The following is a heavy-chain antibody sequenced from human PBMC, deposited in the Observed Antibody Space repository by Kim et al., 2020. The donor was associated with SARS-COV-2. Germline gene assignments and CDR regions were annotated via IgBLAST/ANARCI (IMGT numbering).Heavy chain of an antibody. CDR1: GGSISSSSYY. CDR2: IYYSGST. D-gene: IGHD6-6*01. Sequence: SETLSLTCTVSGGSISSSSYYWGWIRQPPGKGLEWIGSIYYSGSTYYNPSLKSRVTISVDTSKNQFSLKLSSVTAADTAVYYCARLGTEYSSALVDYWGQGTLVTVSS. CDR3: ARLGTEYSSALVDY. J-gene: IGHJ4*02. V-gene: IGHV4-39*01.